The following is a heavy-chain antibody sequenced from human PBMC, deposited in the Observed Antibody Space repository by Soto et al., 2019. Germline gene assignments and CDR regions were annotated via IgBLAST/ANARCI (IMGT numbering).Heavy chain of an antibody. CDR3: ARGGEGAHAFDI. J-gene: IGHJ3*02. D-gene: IGHD3-10*01. CDR1: GGSISSGDYY. CDR2: IYYSGST. V-gene: IGHV4-30-4*01. Sequence: SETLSLTCTVSGGSISSGDYYWSWIRQPPGKGLEWIGYIYYSGSTYYNPSLKSRVTISVDTSKNQFSLKLSSVTAADTAVYYCARGGEGAHAFDIWGQGAMVTV.